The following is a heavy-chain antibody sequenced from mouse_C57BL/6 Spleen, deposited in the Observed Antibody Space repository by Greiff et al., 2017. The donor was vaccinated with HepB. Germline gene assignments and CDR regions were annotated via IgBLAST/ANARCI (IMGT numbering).Heavy chain of an antibody. CDR1: GYTFTEYT. D-gene: IGHD2-1*01. J-gene: IGHJ1*03. Sequence: VQLQQSGAELVKPGASVKLSCKASGYTFTEYTIHWVKQRSGQGLEWIGWFYPGSGSIKYNEKFKDKATLTADKSSSTVYMELSSLTSEDSAVYFCARHEAPPYGNFYWYFDVRGTGTTVTVSS. V-gene: IGHV1-62-2*01. CDR2: FYPGSGSI. CDR3: ARHEAPPYGNFYWYFDV.